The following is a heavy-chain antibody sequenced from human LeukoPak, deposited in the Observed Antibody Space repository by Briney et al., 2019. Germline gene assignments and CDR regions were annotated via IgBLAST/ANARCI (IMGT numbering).Heavy chain of an antibody. CDR1: GGTFSSYG. J-gene: IGHJ4*02. CDR3: ARVKGASDNYGDDY. CDR2: ILPIFNST. D-gene: IGHD4-17*01. V-gene: IGHV1-69*13. Sequence: SVKLSCKASGGTFSSYGISWVRQAPGQGLEWMGTILPIFNSTNYAQKFQDRVTVTADESTGTVYMEVNSLRSDDTAVYYCARVKGASDNYGDDYWGQGTLVTVSS.